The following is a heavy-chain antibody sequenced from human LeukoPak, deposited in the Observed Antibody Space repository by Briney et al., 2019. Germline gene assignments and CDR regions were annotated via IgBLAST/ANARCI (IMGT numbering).Heavy chain of an antibody. CDR1: EFDFSTHA. CDR3: AKNEMIMGAFDI. Sequence: GGSLRLSCAASEFDFSTHAMTWVRQAPGKGLEWVSAISISGTKTYYADSVKGRFTISRDNSKNTLYLQMYSLRAEDTAVYYCAKNEMIMGAFDIWGQGTMVTVSS. CDR2: ISISGTKT. D-gene: IGHD5-24*01. V-gene: IGHV3-23*01. J-gene: IGHJ3*02.